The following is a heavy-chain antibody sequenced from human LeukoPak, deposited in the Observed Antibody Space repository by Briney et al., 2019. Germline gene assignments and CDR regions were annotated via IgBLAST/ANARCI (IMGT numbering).Heavy chain of an antibody. J-gene: IGHJ4*02. CDR3: ARTKGSGFDY. Sequence: GASVTVSCKASGYTFTGYYMHWVRQAPGQGLEWMGWINPNSGGTNYAQKFQGRVTMTRDTSISTAYMELSSLRSEDTAVYYCARTKGSGFDYWGQGTLVTVSS. CDR2: INPNSGGT. CDR1: GYTFTGYY. V-gene: IGHV1-2*02. D-gene: IGHD3-10*01.